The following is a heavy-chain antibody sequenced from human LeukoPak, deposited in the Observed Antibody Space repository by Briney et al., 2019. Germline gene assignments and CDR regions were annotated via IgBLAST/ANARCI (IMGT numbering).Heavy chain of an antibody. CDR3: ASSYYDGSGYSDY. CDR1: GFTFSSYS. CDR2: ISSSSSTI. V-gene: IGHV3-48*04. Sequence: GGSLRLSCAASGFTFSSYSMNWVRQAPGKGLEWVSYISSSSSTIYYADSVKGRFTISRDNAKNSLYLQMNSLRAEDTAVYYCASSYYDGSGYSDYWGQGTLVTVSS. J-gene: IGHJ4*02. D-gene: IGHD3-22*01.